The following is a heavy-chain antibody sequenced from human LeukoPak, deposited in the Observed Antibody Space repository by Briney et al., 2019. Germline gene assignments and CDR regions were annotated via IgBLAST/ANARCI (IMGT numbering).Heavy chain of an antibody. Sequence: SETLSLTCTVSGGSISSYYWNWIRQPAGKGLEWIGRISSSGSANYNPSLKSRVTLSVDTSKNQLSLILNSVTAADTAVFYCATEPTRTPYYSMDVWGKGTTVLVSS. J-gene: IGHJ6*03. CDR1: GGSISSYY. CDR3: ATEPTRTPYYSMDV. D-gene: IGHD1-1*01. V-gene: IGHV4-4*07. CDR2: ISSSGSA.